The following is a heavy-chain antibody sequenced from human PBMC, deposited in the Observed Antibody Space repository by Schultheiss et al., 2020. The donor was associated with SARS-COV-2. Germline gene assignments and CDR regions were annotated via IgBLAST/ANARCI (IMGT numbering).Heavy chain of an antibody. CDR2: ISYDGSSK. J-gene: IGHJ6*02. CDR3: ARGSIAAELRVGGYYYGMDV. CDR1: GLTFSAYA. D-gene: IGHD6-13*01. V-gene: IGHV3-30*04. Sequence: GGSLRLSCGASGLTFSAYAMHWVRQAPGKGLEWVAVISYDGSSKFYADSVKGRFTISRDNSKNTLYLQMNSLRAEDTAVYYCARGSIAAELRVGGYYYGMDVWGQGTTVTVSS.